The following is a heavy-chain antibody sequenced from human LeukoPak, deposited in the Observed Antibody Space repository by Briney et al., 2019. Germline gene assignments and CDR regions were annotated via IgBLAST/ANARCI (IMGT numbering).Heavy chain of an antibody. CDR1: GYTFTGYY. J-gene: IGHJ5*02. D-gene: IGHD2-2*01. CDR3: AREQIVVVPAAIGRENWFDP. V-gene: IGHV1-2*02. CDR2: INPNSGGA. Sequence: ASVKVSCKASGYTFTGYYMHWVRQAPGQGLEWMGWINPNSGGANYAQKFQGRVTMTRDTSISTAYMELSRLRPDDTAVYYCAREQIVVVPAAIGRENWFDPWGQGTLVTVSS.